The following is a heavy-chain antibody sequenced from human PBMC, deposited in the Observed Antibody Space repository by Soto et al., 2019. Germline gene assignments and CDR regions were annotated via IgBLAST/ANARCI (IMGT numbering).Heavy chain of an antibody. CDR2: IYSGGST. D-gene: IGHD4-17*01. CDR1: GFTVSSNY. V-gene: IGHV3-53*04. J-gene: IGHJ4*02. Sequence: EVQLVESGGGLVQPGGSLRLSCAASGFTVSSNYMSWVRQAPGKGLEWVSVIYSGGSTYYADSVKGRFTISRHNSKNTLYLQMNSLRAQDTAVYYCARVENGDFFDYWGQGTLVTVSS. CDR3: ARVENGDFFDY.